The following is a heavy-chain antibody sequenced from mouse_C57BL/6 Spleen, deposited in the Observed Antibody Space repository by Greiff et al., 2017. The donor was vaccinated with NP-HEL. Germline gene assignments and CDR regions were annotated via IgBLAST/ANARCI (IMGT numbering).Heavy chain of an antibody. J-gene: IGHJ3*01. CDR3: AIYDYDEGFAY. D-gene: IGHD2-4*01. CDR1: GYTFTDYN. V-gene: IGHV1-18*01. Sequence: EVQLQQSGPELVKPGASVKIPCKASGYTFTDYNMDWVKQSHGKSLEWIGDINPNNGGTIYNQKFKGKATLTVDKSSSTAYMELRSLTSEDTAVDYCAIYDYDEGFAYWGQGTLVTVSA. CDR2: INPNNGGT.